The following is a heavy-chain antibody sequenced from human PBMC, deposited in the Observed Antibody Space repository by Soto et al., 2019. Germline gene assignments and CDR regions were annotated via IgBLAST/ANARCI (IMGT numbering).Heavy chain of an antibody. CDR3: AKELVLGIQLWLGSYFDY. CDR1: GFTFSSYG. V-gene: IGHV3-30*18. CDR2: ISYDGSNK. J-gene: IGHJ4*02. D-gene: IGHD5-18*01. Sequence: VGSLRLSCAASGFTFSSYGMDWVLQAPGKGLEWVAVISYDGSNKYYADSVKGRFTISRDNSKNTLYLQMNSLRAEDTAVYYCAKELVLGIQLWLGSYFDYWGQGPLVTVYS.